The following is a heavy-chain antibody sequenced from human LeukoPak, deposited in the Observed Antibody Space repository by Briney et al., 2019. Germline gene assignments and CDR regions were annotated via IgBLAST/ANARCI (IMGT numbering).Heavy chain of an antibody. J-gene: IGHJ3*02. V-gene: IGHV3-23*01. CDR2: INGSGGST. D-gene: IGHD3-3*01. CDR1: GFTFSSYA. CDR3: AKGGVFGAFDI. Sequence: GGSLRLSCAASGFTFSSYAMSWVRQAPGKGLEWVSAINGSGGSTYYADSVNGRFTISRDNSKNTLYLQMNSLRAADTAVYYCAKGGVFGAFDIWGQGTMVTISS.